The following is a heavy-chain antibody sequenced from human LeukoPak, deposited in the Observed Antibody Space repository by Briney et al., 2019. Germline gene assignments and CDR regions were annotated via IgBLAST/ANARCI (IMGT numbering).Heavy chain of an antibody. J-gene: IGHJ4*02. V-gene: IGHV2-5*02. CDR3: AHRGYSYGYVLD. CDR2: IYWDDDE. Sequence: SGPTLVKPTQTFSGFSLSTSGVGVGWIRQPPGKALEWLALIYWDDDERYSPSLKSRLTITKGTSKNQVVLTMTNMDPVDTATYYCAHRGYSYGYVLDWGQGTLVTVSS. CDR1: GFSLSTSGVG. D-gene: IGHD5-18*01.